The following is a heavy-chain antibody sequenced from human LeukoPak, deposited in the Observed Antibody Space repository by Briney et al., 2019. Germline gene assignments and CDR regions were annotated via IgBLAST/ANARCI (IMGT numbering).Heavy chain of an antibody. CDR3: GRDPNGDYVGAFDF. D-gene: IGHD4-17*01. J-gene: IGHJ3*01. CDR1: GFTFSNYA. Sequence: QAGGSLRLSCAASGFTFSNYAMTWVRQAPGKGLERVSSIGGSGSHTQYADSVRGRFTISRDNSRNTLYLTMNSLRGEDTAVYFCGRDPNGDYVGAFDFWGQGTMVTVSS. CDR2: IGGSGSHT. V-gene: IGHV3-23*01.